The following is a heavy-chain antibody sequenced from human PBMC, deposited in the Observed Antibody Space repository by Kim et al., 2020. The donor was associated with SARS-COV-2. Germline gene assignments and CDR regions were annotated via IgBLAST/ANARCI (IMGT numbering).Heavy chain of an antibody. J-gene: IGHJ4*02. V-gene: IGHV1-69*04. D-gene: IGHD3-22*01. CDR2: IIPILGIA. CDR1: GGTFSSYA. CDR3: ARVGYYDSSGYSTKYYFDY. Sequence: SVKVSCKASGGTFSSYAISWVRQAPGQGLEWMGRIIPILGIANYAQKFQGRVTITADKSTSTAYMELSSLRSEDTAVYYCARVGYYDSSGYSTKYYFDYWGQGTLVTVSS.